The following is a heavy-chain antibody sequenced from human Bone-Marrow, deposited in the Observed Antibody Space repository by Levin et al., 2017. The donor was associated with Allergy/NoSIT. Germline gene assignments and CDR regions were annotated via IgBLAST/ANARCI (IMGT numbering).Heavy chain of an antibody. J-gene: IGHJ6*02. V-gene: IGHV3-23*01. CDR2: INADGDTT. D-gene: IGHD4-17*01. CDR3: AKIMTTARSYWYGLDV. CDR1: GFTFSSYH. Sequence: GGSLRLSCAASGFTFSSYHMDWVRQIPGKGLESIASINADGDTTYYIDSVKGRFTISRDNSKNTLFLQMNNLRAEDTAIYYCAKIMTTARSYWYGLDVWGQGTTVTVSS.